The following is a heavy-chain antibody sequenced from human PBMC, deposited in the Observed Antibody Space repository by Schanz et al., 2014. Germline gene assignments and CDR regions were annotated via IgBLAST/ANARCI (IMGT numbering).Heavy chain of an antibody. CDR1: GFTFSSYA. CDR2: ISGGGGST. J-gene: IGHJ5*02. V-gene: IGHV3-23*04. D-gene: IGHD6-13*01. CDR3: AKDPHSSSWYGWFDP. Sequence: EVQLVESGGGLVQPGGSLRLSCAASGFTFSSYAMSWVRQAPGKGLEWVSAISGGGGSTYYADSVKGRFTISRDNSKNTLYLQMTSLGDEDTAVYYCAKDPHSSSWYGWFDPWGQGTLVTVSS.